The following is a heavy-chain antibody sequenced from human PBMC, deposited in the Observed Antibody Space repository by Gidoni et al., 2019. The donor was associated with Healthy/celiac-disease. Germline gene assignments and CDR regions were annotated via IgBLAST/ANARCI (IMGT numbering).Heavy chain of an antibody. CDR3: ARSYSGYDYVYFDY. V-gene: IGHV1-69*02. D-gene: IGHD5-12*01. J-gene: IGHJ4*02. Sequence: QVQLVQSGAEVKKPGSSVKVSCKASGGTFSSYTISWVRQAPGQGLEWMGRIIPILGIANYAQKFQGRVTITADKSTSTAYMELSSLRPEDTAVYYCARSYSGYDYVYFDYWGQGTLVTVSS. CDR1: GGTFSSYT. CDR2: IIPILGIA.